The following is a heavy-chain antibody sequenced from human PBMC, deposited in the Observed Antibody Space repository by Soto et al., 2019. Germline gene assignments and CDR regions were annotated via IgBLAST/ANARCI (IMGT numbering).Heavy chain of an antibody. V-gene: IGHV4-59*08. CDR1: GGSISSYF. D-gene: IGHD3-10*01. Sequence: TLSLTCTVSGGSISSYFWSWIRQPPGKGLEWIGYIYYSGSTNYNPSLKSRVTISVDTSKNQFSLKVRTVTAADTAVYYCARYGFYSLDVWGKGTTVTVSS. J-gene: IGHJ6*03. CDR3: ARYGFYSLDV. CDR2: IYYSGST.